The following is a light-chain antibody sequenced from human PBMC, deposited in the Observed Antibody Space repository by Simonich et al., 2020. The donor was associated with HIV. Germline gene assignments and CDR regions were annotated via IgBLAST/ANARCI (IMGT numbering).Light chain of an antibody. J-gene: IGKJ4*01. CDR1: QSITNY. CDR2: AAS. Sequence: DIQMTQSPSSLSASVGDRVTITCRASQSITNYLNWFQQKPGKAPRLLIYAASSLQSGVPSRLSGSGSGTDFTLSISSLQPEDFATYYCQQSYNTLLTFGGGTKVEIK. CDR3: QQSYNTLLT. V-gene: IGKV1-39*01.